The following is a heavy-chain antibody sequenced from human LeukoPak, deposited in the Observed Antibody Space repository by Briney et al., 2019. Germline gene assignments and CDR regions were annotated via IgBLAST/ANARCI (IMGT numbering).Heavy chain of an antibody. CDR1: GGFIIRSDW. CDR3: ERRVYSSSSDDYYFDY. D-gene: IGHD6-6*01. CDR2: INHSGST. Sequence: SETLSLTCAVSGGFIIRSDWWGWVRQPPGKGLEWIGEINHSGSTNYNPSLKSRVTISVDTSKNQFSLKLSSVTAADTAVYYCERRVYSSSSDDYYFDYWGQGTLVTVSS. V-gene: IGHV4-4*02. J-gene: IGHJ4*02.